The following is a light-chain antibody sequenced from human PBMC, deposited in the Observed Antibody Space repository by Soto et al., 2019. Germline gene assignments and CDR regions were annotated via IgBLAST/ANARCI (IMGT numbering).Light chain of an antibody. J-gene: IGKJ2*01. CDR2: GAS. V-gene: IGKV3-20*01. CDR1: RSVSSRY. CDR3: HQYGYSPNT. Sequence: EIVLTQSPGTLSLSPGERATLSCRASRSVSSRYLAWYQQKAGQAPRLLISGASSRATGIPDRFSGSGSETDFTLIISRLEPEYFAMYYCHQYGYSPNTFGQGTKVEIK.